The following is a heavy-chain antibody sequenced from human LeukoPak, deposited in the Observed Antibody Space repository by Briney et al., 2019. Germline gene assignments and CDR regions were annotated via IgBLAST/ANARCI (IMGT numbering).Heavy chain of an antibody. D-gene: IGHD5-18*01. J-gene: IGHJ4*02. CDR1: GYTFSYYY. CDR3: ARAAGDSYGYRYYFDY. V-gene: IGHV1-46*01. Sequence: ASVKVSCKASGYTFSYYYIHWVRQAPGHGLEWMGLINPNGGNTDYAQKFQGRATMTRDTSTSTVYMELSSLRSEDTAMYYCARAAGDSYGYRYYFDYWGQGTLVTVSS. CDR2: INPNGGNT.